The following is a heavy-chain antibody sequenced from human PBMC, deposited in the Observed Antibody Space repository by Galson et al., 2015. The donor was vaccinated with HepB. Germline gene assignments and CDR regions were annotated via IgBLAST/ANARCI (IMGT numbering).Heavy chain of an antibody. J-gene: IGHJ1*01. CDR3: ARGWELPVAEYFQH. CDR1: GFTFSSYW. Sequence: SLRLSCAASGFTFSSYWMHWVRQAPGKGLVWVTRINGDGSGTSYADSVKGRFTISRDNAKNTLYLQMNSLRAEDTAVYYCARGWELPVAEYFQHWGQGTLVTVSS. CDR2: INGDGSGT. D-gene: IGHD1-26*01. V-gene: IGHV3-74*01.